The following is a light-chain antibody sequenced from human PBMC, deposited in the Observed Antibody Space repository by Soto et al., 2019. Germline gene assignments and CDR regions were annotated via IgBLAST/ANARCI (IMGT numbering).Light chain of an antibody. CDR1: RLDVGGYNY. J-gene: IGLJ1*01. CDR3: CSYTISNTLPFV. V-gene: IGLV2-14*03. Sequence: QSVLAQPASVSGSPGQSITISCTGTRLDVGGYNYVSWYQQQPGKAPKLIIYEVTNRPSGVSDRFSGSKSDNTASLTISGLQTEDEADYYCCSYTISNTLPFVFGTGTKVTVL. CDR2: EVT.